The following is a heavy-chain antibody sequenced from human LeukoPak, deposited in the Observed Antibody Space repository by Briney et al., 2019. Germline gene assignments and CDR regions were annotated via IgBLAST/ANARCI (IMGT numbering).Heavy chain of an antibody. CDR2: INPSGGST. D-gene: IGHD4/OR15-4a*01. V-gene: IGHV1-46*01. Sequence: ASVKVSCKASGYTFTNDYMHWVRQAPGQGLEWVGMINPSGGSTIYAQQFQGRVTITRDMSTTTVYVEVSSLGSEDTAVYYCARGLYGAYVKLDYWGQGTLVTVSS. CDR3: ARGLYGAYVKLDY. CDR1: GYTFTNDY. J-gene: IGHJ4*02.